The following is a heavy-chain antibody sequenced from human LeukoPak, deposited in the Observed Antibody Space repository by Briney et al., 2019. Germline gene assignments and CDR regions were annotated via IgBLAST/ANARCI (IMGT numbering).Heavy chain of an antibody. CDR1: GGSISSSNW. Sequence: PSGTLSLTCAVSGGSISSSNWWSWVRQPPGKGLEWIGEIYHSGSTNYNPSLKSRVTISVDKSKNQFSLKLSSVTAADTAVYYCARDPRVAGIDYYYYYGMDVWGQGTTVTVSS. D-gene: IGHD6-19*01. CDR3: ARDPRVAGIDYYYYYGMDV. V-gene: IGHV4-4*02. CDR2: IYHSGST. J-gene: IGHJ6*02.